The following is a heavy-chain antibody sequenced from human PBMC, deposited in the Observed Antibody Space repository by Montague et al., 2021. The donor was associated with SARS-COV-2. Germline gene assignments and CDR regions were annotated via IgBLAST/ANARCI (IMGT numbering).Heavy chain of an antibody. CDR2: INSDESGT. Sequence: SLRLSCAASGFTFSNFWMRWVRQAPGKGLEWVSHINSDESGTTYADSVKGRFTISRDNARNTLYLQMNSLRAEDTAVYYCAREPRGDYMDDWGQGTLVTVSS. CDR1: GFTFSNFW. V-gene: IGHV3-74*01. CDR3: AREPRGDYMDD. J-gene: IGHJ4*02.